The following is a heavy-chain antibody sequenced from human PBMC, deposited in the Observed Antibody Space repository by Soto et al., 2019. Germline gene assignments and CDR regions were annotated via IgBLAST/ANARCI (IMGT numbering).Heavy chain of an antibody. J-gene: IGHJ4*02. D-gene: IGHD4-17*01. CDR3: ARLSTVVTPYFDY. CDR2: IYYSGST. V-gene: IGHV4-39*01. CDR1: GGSISSSGYY. Sequence: QLQLQESGPGLVKPSETLSLTCTVSGGSISSSGYYWGWIRQPPGKGLEWIGSIYYSGSTYYNPSLKSRVTISVKTSKNQFSLKLSSVTAADTAVYYCARLSTVVTPYFDYWGQGTLVTVSS.